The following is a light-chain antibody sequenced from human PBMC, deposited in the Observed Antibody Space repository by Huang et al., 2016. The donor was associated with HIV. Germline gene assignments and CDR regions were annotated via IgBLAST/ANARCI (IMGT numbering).Light chain of an antibody. CDR3: QHYGSSRGS. CDR1: QCVSDY. J-gene: IGKJ1*01. Sequence: EIVLTQSPGTLSVSPGERATLSCRASQCVSDYLAWYQQRPGQPPRLLLYGASSRASGIPDRFSGSGSGTDFTLAINRLEPEDFAVYFCQHYGSSRGSFGQGTKVEIK. V-gene: IGKV3-20*01. CDR2: GAS.